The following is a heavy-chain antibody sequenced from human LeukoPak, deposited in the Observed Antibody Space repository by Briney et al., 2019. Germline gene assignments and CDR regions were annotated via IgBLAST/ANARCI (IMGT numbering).Heavy chain of an antibody. D-gene: IGHD2-21*02. V-gene: IGHV3-30-3*01. Sequence: GGSRRLSCAASGFTFSNYAMSWVRQAPGKGLEWVAVISYDGSNKYYADSVKGRFTISRDNSKNTLYLQMNSLRAEDTAVYYCARSAYCGGDCYSADFDYWGQGTLVTVSS. CDR1: GFTFSNYA. CDR2: ISYDGSNK. J-gene: IGHJ4*02. CDR3: ARSAYCGGDCYSADFDY.